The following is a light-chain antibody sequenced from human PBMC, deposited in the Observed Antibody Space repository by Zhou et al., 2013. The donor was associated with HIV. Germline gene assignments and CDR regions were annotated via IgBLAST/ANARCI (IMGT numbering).Light chain of an antibody. CDR1: QSVSSSY. V-gene: IGKV3-20*01. CDR3: QQYGSSPLT. Sequence: IVLTQSPGTLSLSPGERATLSCRASQSVSSSYLAWYQQKPGQAPRLLIYGASSRATGIPDRFSGSGSGTEFTLSISRLETEDFALYYCQQYGSSPLTFGRGTKVEIK. CDR2: GAS. J-gene: IGKJ4*01.